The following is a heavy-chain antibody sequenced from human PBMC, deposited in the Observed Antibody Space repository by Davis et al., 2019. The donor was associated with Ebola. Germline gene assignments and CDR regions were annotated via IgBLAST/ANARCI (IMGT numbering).Heavy chain of an antibody. J-gene: IGHJ5*02. Sequence: SVKVSCKASGGTFSSYAISWVRQAPGQGLEWMGRIIPILGIANYAQKFQGRVTITADTSTSTAYMELRSLRSDDTAVYYCAREGITMIFNWFDPWGQGTLVTVSS. CDR2: IIPILGIA. CDR3: AREGITMIFNWFDP. CDR1: GGTFSSYA. V-gene: IGHV1-69*04. D-gene: IGHD3-22*01.